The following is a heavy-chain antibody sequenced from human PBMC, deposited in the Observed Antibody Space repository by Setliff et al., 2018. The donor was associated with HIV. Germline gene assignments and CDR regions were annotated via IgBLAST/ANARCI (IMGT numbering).Heavy chain of an antibody. Sequence: SETLSLTCSVSGGPINSDNYYWGWIRQAPGKGLEWIGSIYYSGTTYYNPTLRGRVTISVDRSRNQFSPTLNSVTAADTATYYCASRGIVVVTMSMPDEFFVHWGHGTLVTVSS. CDR1: GGPINSDNYY. CDR3: ASRGIVVVTMSMPDEFFVH. CDR2: IYYSGTT. V-gene: IGHV4-39*01. D-gene: IGHD2-21*02. J-gene: IGHJ1*01.